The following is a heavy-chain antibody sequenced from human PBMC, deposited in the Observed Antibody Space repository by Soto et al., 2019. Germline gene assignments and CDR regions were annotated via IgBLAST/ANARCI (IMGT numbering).Heavy chain of an antibody. CDR3: AGRFLEWRKAYYFDY. V-gene: IGHV3-21*01. D-gene: IGHD3-3*01. J-gene: IGHJ4*02. CDR1: GFTFSSYS. CDR2: ISSSSSYI. Sequence: EVQLVESGGGLVKPGGSLRLSCAASGFTFSSYSMNWVRQAPGKGLEWVSSISSSSSYIYYADSAKGRFTISRDNAKNSLYLQMNSLRAEDTAVYYCAGRFLEWRKAYYFDYWGQGTLVTVSS.